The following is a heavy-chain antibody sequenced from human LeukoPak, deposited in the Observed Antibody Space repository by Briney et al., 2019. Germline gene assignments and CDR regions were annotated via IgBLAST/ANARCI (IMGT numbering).Heavy chain of an antibody. D-gene: IGHD3-10*01. CDR2: VYSSGST. CDR1: GGSISSGSYY. J-gene: IGHJ3*02. V-gene: IGHV4-61*02. CDR3: ARDTHYYGSGSHDAFDI. Sequence: SETLSLTCTVSGGSISSGSYYWNWIRQPAGKGLEWIGRVYSSGSTNYNPSLKSRVTVSVDTSKNQFSLQLRSVTAADTAVYYCARDTHYYGSGSHDAFDIWGQGTMVTVSS.